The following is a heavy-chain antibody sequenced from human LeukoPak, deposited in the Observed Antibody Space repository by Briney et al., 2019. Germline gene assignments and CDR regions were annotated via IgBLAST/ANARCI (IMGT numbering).Heavy chain of an antibody. D-gene: IGHD3-3*01. CDR2: MNPNSGNT. CDR3: SVLRFLEWLKGRKFDP. J-gene: IGHJ5*02. V-gene: IGHV1-8*03. Sequence: ASVKVSCKASGYTFTSYDINWVRQATGQGLEWMGWMNPNSGNTGYAQKFQGRVTITSNTSISTAYMELSSLRSEDTAVYYWSVLRFLEWLKGRKFDPWGQGTLVTVSS. CDR1: GYTFTSYD.